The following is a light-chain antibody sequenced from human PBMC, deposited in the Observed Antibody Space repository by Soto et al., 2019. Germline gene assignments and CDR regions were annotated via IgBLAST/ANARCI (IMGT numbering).Light chain of an antibody. Sequence: EIVLTQSPATLSLSPGDRATLSCRASQSVSSYLAWYQQKPGQAPRLIIYDASSRATGIPARFSGSGSGTDFTLTISSLEPEDFAVYYCQQRSTWPSFTFGPGTKVDIK. CDR2: DAS. V-gene: IGKV3-11*01. CDR3: QQRSTWPSFT. CDR1: QSVSSY. J-gene: IGKJ3*01.